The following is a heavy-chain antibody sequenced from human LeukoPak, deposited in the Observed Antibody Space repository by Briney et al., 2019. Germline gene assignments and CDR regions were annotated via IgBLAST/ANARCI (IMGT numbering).Heavy chain of an antibody. V-gene: IGHV4-39*01. Sequence: PSETLSLTRTVSGGSISSSSYYWGWIRQPPGKGLEWIGSIYYSGSTYYNPSLKSRVTISVDTSKNQFSLKLSSATAADTAVYYCARLIPAATNWFDPWGQGTLVTVSS. J-gene: IGHJ5*02. CDR1: GGSISSSSYY. CDR2: IYYSGST. D-gene: IGHD2-2*01. CDR3: ARLIPAATNWFDP.